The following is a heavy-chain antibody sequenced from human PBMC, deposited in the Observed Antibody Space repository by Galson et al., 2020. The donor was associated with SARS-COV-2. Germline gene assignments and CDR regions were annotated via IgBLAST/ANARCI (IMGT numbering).Heavy chain of an antibody. CDR3: AKGTLYLGSSGRFGGFDI. V-gene: IGHV3-23*01. Sequence: GESLKISCAASGFTSGNYAMSWVRQTPGKGLEWVSSISGTDSRTYYAESVRGRFAISRDNYKNTLFLQMNSLRADDTALYYCAKGTLYLGSSGRFGGFDIWGKGTMVTVSP. J-gene: IGHJ3*02. CDR1: GFTSGNYA. D-gene: IGHD6-6*01. CDR2: ISGTDSRT.